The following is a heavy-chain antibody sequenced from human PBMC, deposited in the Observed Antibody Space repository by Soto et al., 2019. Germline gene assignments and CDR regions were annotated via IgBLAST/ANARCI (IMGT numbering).Heavy chain of an antibody. CDR2: ISSNSRTV. CDR3: ARDRERLTTVTTGDFDF. D-gene: IGHD4-17*01. V-gene: IGHV3-48*01. J-gene: IGHJ4*02. CDR1: GFSFSSFS. Sequence: EVQLVESGGGLVQPGGSLRLSCAASGFSFSSFSINWVRQAPGKGLEWLSYISSNSRTVYYADSVKGRFTISRDNAKNSLYLQMNSLRAEDTALYYCARDRERLTTVTTGDFDFWGQGTPVTVSS.